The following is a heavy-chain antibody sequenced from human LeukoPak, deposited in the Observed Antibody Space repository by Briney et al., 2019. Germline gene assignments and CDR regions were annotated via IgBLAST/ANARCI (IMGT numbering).Heavy chain of an antibody. Sequence: GGSLRLSCTVSGFTFSNYWMTWVRKAPGKGLEWVANIKQDGIEKYYVDSVACRFTVSRDYTQNSLFLQMHSLRAEATAVYSCARGRSCYYCDHFQTWGQGSLVTVS. CDR1: GFTFSNYW. D-gene: IGHD3-22*01. V-gene: IGHV3-7*01. CDR2: IKQDGIEK. J-gene: IGHJ1*01. CDR3: ARGRSCYYCDHFQT.